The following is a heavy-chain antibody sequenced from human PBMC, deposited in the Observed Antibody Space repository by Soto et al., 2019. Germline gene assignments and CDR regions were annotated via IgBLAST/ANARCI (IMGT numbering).Heavy chain of an antibody. J-gene: IGHJ4*02. CDR1: GYTFTDYY. Sequence: QVQLVQSGAELKKPGASVMVSCKASGYTFTDYYVHWLRQAPGQGLQWKGWINPKSAVTHYAQKFQGRISLSRDTSVSTAYMELIRLKSADTAVFFCARGVSGWSPFDVWGQGTLVTVSS. V-gene: IGHV1-2*02. CDR2: INPKSAVT. D-gene: IGHD6-19*01. CDR3: ARGVSGWSPFDV.